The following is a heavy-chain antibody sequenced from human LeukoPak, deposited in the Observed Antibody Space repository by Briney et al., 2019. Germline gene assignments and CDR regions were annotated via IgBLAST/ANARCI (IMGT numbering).Heavy chain of an antibody. CDR1: GGSISSYY. J-gene: IGHJ3*02. D-gene: IGHD1-26*01. CDR2: IYYSGGT. CDR3: ARYSGSHYAFDI. V-gene: IGHV4-59*04. Sequence: SETLSLTCTVSGGSISSYYWSWIRQPPGKGLEWIGNIYYSGGTFYNSSLKSRLTISVDTSKSQFSLKLTSVTAADTALYYCARYSGSHYAFDIWGQGTMVTMSS.